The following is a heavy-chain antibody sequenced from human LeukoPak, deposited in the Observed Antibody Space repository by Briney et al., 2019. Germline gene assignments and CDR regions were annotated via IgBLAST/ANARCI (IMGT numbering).Heavy chain of an antibody. V-gene: IGHV1-2*02. D-gene: IGHD3-3*01. Sequence: ASVKVSCKASGYTFTGYYMHWVRQPPGQGLEWMGWINPNSGGTNYAQKFQGRVTMTRDTSISTAYMGLSRLRSDDTAVYYCASGVVPHGNYMDVWGKGTTVTVSS. CDR1: GYTFTGYY. J-gene: IGHJ6*03. CDR2: INPNSGGT. CDR3: ASGVVPHGNYMDV.